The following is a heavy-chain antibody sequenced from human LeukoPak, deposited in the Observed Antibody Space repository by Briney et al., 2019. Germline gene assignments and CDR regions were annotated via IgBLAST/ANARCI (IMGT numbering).Heavy chain of an antibody. J-gene: IGHJ4*02. CDR3: ARGPRLLWFGEFPFDH. V-gene: IGHV4-34*01. Sequence: SETLSLTCAVYGGSFSGYYWSWIRQPPGKGLEWIGEINHSGSTNYNPSLKSRVTISVDTSKNQFSLKLSSVTAADTAVYYCARGPRLLWFGEFPFDHWGQGTLVTVSS. D-gene: IGHD3-10*01. CDR1: GGSFSGYY. CDR2: INHSGST.